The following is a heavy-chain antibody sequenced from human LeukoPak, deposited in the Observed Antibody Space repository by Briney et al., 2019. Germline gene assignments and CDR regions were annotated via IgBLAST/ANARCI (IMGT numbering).Heavy chain of an antibody. CDR3: ASSHDSSGND. Sequence: GGSLRLSCAASGFSFSTNWMAWVRQAPGKGLEWVGNIRGDGSAKFYGGSVKGRFTISRDNSQNTLYLQMDSLRPEDTAVYYCASSHDSSGNDWGQATLVIVSS. D-gene: IGHD3-22*01. CDR2: IRGDGSAK. J-gene: IGHJ4*02. V-gene: IGHV3-7*01. CDR1: GFSFSTNW.